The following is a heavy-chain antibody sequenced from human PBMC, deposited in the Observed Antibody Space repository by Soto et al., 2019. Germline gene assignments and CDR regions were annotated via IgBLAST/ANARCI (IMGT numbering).Heavy chain of an antibody. CDR2: TYHSGST. V-gene: IGHV4-4*02. D-gene: IGHD3-10*01. Sequence: SETLSLTCAVSSGSISSSNWWSWVRQPPGKGLGWIGETYHSGSTNYNPSLKSRVTISVDKSKNQFSLKLSSVTAADTAVYYCARATMVRGVYPPYYFDYWGQGTLVTVSS. CDR1: SGSISSSNW. J-gene: IGHJ4*02. CDR3: ARATMVRGVYPPYYFDY.